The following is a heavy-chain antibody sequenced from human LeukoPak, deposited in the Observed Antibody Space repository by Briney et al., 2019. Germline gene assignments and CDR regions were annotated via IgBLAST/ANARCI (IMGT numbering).Heavy chain of an antibody. D-gene: IGHD7-27*01. J-gene: IGHJ4*02. CDR2: ITLNSGDT. CDR1: GHTFTVYY. CDR3: AREGELGLND. V-gene: IGHV1-2*02. Sequence: GASVKVSCKASGHTFTVYYIHWVRQAPGQGLEWMGRITLNSGDTKYAQKFQGRVTMTSDTSITTAYMELSRLKFDDTAMYYCAREGELGLNDWGQGTLVTVSS.